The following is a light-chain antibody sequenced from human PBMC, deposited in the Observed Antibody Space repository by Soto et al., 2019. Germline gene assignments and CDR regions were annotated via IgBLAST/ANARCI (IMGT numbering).Light chain of an antibody. CDR2: DAS. CDR1: QSVSSY. Sequence: EIVLTQSPASLSLSPGERATLSCRASQSVSSYFIWYQQKPGQAPRLLIYDASNRATGIPARFSGSGSGTEFTLTISSLQSEDFAVYYCQQYNNWPRTFGQGTKVDI. V-gene: IGKV3-11*01. CDR3: QQYNNWPRT. J-gene: IGKJ1*01.